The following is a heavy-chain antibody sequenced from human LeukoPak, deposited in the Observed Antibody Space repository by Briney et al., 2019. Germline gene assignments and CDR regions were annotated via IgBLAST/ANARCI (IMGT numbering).Heavy chain of an antibody. CDR2: ISGSGGST. D-gene: IGHD4-17*01. Sequence: PGGSLRLSCAASGFTFSNYAMSWVRQAPGKGLEWVSTISGSGGSTYYADSVKGRFTISRDNAKNSLYLQMNSLRAEDTAVYYCARVNKYGDFDPWGQGTLVTVSS. CDR1: GFTFSNYA. V-gene: IGHV3-23*01. CDR3: ARVNKYGDFDP. J-gene: IGHJ5*02.